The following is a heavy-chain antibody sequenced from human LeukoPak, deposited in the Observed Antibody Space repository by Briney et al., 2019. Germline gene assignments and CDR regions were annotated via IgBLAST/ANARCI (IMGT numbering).Heavy chain of an antibody. Sequence: ASVKVSCKVSGYTLTELSMHWVRQAPGKGLGWMGGFDPEDGETIYAQKFQGRVTMTEDTSTDTAYMELSSLRSEDTAVYYCATDLRRDYEQNYYYYMDVWGKGTTVTVSS. J-gene: IGHJ6*03. CDR2: FDPEDGET. V-gene: IGHV1-24*01. D-gene: IGHD4-17*01. CDR1: GYTLTELS. CDR3: ATDLRRDYEQNYYYYMDV.